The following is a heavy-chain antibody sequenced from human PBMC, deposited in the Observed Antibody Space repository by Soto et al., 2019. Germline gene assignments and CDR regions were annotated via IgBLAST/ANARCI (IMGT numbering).Heavy chain of an antibody. CDR2: LYHSGTT. V-gene: IGHV4-31*03. CDR1: GGSVRFGGYY. CDR3: ARVATGAPHYFAS. Sequence: QVQLQESGPRLVEPSQTLSLTCTVSGGSVRFGGYYWGWIRQHPVKGLEWLGYLYHSGTTYYNPSLKSRTIIAVDTSKNQFSLELGSVTAADTAVYYCARVATGAPHYFASWGQGALVTVSS. D-gene: IGHD7-27*01. J-gene: IGHJ4*02.